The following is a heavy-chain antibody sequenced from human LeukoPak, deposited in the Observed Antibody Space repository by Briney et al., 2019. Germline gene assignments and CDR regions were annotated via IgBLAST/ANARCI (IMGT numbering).Heavy chain of an antibody. Sequence: SETLSLTCSVSGGFNTHYYWSWIRQPPGKGLEWIGYIYHSGSTKYNPSLKSRVTISVDTSKNHFSLKLSSVTAADTAVYYCARGSGWSLDAFDIWGQGTMVTVSS. CDR1: GGFNTHYY. J-gene: IGHJ3*02. CDR3: ARGSGWSLDAFDI. D-gene: IGHD6-19*01. V-gene: IGHV4-59*01. CDR2: IYHSGST.